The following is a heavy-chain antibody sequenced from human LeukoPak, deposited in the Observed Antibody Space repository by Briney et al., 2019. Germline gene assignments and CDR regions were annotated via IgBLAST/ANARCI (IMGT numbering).Heavy chain of an antibody. CDR1: GFTFSSYS. CDR2: ISSSSSYI. Sequence: GGPLRLSCAASGFTFSSYSMNWVRQAPGKGLEWVSSISSSSSYIYYADSVKGRFTISRDNAKNSLYLQMNSLRAEDTAVYYCARDRCLRPNGYGMDVWGKGTTVTVSS. V-gene: IGHV3-21*01. CDR3: ARDRCLRPNGYGMDV. D-gene: IGHD5/OR15-5a*01. J-gene: IGHJ6*04.